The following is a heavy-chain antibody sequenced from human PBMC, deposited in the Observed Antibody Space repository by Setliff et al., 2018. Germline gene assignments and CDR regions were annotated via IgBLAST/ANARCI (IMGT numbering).Heavy chain of an antibody. CDR3: ARASRFGTTMWRGDYYMDV. CDR2: INTNTGNP. V-gene: IGHV7-4-1*02. Sequence: ASVKVSCKASGYTFTSNLINWVRQAPGQGLEWMGWINTNTGNPTYPQGFTGRIVFSLEASANTAYLQISNLETEDTGVYYCARASRFGTTMWRGDYYMDVWGKGTTVTVSS. D-gene: IGHD3-10*01. J-gene: IGHJ6*03. CDR1: GYTFTSNL.